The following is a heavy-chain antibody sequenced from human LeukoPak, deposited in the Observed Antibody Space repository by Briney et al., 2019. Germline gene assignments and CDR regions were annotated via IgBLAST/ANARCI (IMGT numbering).Heavy chain of an antibody. V-gene: IGHV4-59*01. J-gene: IGHJ6*02. Sequence: SETLSLTCTVSGGSFSDYYWTWIRQPPGKGLEWIGYSGSAKYNPSLKSRVTISTDTSKRHFSLTLSNVTAADTAVYYCARTSRHYYGSGKSLTPWPAGLDVWGPGTTVTVS. CDR3: ARTSRHYYGSGKSLTPWPAGLDV. D-gene: IGHD3-10*01. CDR2: SGSA. CDR1: GGSFSDYY.